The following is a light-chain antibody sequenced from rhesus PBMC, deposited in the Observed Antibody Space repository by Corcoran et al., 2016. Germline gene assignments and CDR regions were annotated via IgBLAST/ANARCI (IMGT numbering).Light chain of an antibody. CDR3: QQHDNSPLT. J-gene: IGKJ4*01. CDR2: RAS. Sequence: DIQMTQSPSSLSASVGDRVTITCRASQGISNWLAWYQQKPGKAPTLLSYRASNLETGVPSRFSGSGSGTYFTLPISSLQPEDIATYYCQQHDNSPLTFGGGTKVEIK. V-gene: IGKV1-69*01. CDR1: QGISNW.